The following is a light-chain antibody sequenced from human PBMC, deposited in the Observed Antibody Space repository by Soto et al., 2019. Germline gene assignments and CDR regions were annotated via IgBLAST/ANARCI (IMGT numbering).Light chain of an antibody. CDR2: DVT. CDR3: SSPRSSSFYV. J-gene: IGLJ1*01. Sequence: QSVLTQPASVSGSAGQSSTISCTGTSSEIGSYNYVSWYQQHPGQAPKLVIYDVTTRPSGVSNRFSCSKSGNTASLTISGLQAEDEADYYCSSPRSSSFYVFGTGTKVTVL. V-gene: IGLV2-14*03. CDR1: SSEIGSYNY.